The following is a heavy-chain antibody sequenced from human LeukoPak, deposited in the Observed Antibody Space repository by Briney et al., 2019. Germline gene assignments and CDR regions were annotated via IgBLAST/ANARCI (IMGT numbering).Heavy chain of an antibody. CDR1: GGSISSYY. J-gene: IGHJ4*02. D-gene: IGHD5-18*01. Sequence: PSETLSLTCTVSGGSISSYYWSWIRQPPGKGLEWIGYIYYSGSTNYNPSLKSRVTISVDTFKNQFSLKLSSVTAADTAVYYCARSSVDTAMVLLYYWGQGTLVTVSS. CDR3: ARSSVDTAMVLLYY. CDR2: IYYSGST. V-gene: IGHV4-59*08.